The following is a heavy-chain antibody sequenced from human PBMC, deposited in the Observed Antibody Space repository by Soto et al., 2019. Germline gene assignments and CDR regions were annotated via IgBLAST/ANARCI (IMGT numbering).Heavy chain of an antibody. CDR1: GGTFSSYA. CDR3: ETLNLDDYGDAEGGY. D-gene: IGHD4-17*01. Sequence: QVQLVQSGAEVKKPGSSVKVSCKASGGTFSSYAISWVRQAPGQGLEWMGGISPIFGTANYAQKFQGRVTITADESTSTAYMELSSLRSEDTAVYYCETLNLDDYGDAEGGYWGQGTLVTVSS. J-gene: IGHJ4*02. CDR2: ISPIFGTA. V-gene: IGHV1-69*01.